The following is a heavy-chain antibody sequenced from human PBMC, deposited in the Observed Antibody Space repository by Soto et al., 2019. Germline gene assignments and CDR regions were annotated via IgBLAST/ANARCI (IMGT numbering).Heavy chain of an antibody. CDR1: GFTFSDYY. CDR2: IWYDGSNK. CDR3: ARDGHCSGGSCYSVPVFDY. J-gene: IGHJ4*02. V-gene: IGHV3-33*08. Sequence: PGGSLRLSCXASGFTFSDYYMSWIRQAPGKGLEWVAVIWYDGSNKYYADSVKGRFTISRDNSKNTLYLQMNSLRAEDTAVYYCARDGHCSGGSCYSVPVFDYWGQGTLVTVSS. D-gene: IGHD2-15*01.